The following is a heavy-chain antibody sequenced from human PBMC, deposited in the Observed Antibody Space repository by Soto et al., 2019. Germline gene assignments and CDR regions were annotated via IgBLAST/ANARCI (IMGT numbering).Heavy chain of an antibody. D-gene: IGHD4-17*01. Sequence: QVQLVESGGGVVQPGRSLRLSCAASGLTFSSYAMSWVRQAPGKGLEWVAATSYDGSNKYYADSVKGRFTISRDNSKNTLDLQMHSLRAEDTAVYYCAGVYYGGDYVNNYWGQGTLVTVSS. V-gene: IGHV3-30-3*01. J-gene: IGHJ4*02. CDR2: TSYDGSNK. CDR1: GLTFSSYA. CDR3: AGVYYGGDYVNNY.